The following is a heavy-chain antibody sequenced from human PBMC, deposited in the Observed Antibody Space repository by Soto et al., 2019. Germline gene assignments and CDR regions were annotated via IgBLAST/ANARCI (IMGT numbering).Heavy chain of an antibody. J-gene: IGHJ4*02. Sequence: EVQLVESGGGLIQPGGSLRLSCAASGFTVSSNYMAWVRQVPGKGLEWVSVIHSGGSTYYADSVKGRFTISRDNSKNTLYLQMNSLRAEDTAVYYCARGATTWDFDYWGQGTLVTVSS. V-gene: IGHV3-53*01. D-gene: IGHD1-26*01. CDR3: ARGATTWDFDY. CDR2: IHSGGST. CDR1: GFTVSSNY.